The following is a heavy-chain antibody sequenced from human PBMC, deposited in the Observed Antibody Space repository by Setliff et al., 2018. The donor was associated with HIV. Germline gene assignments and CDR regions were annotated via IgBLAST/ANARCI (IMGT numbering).Heavy chain of an antibody. CDR1: GYNFINYG. CDR3: ARARLQGIVTAVGPRDNCLDP. D-gene: IGHD1-26*01. V-gene: IGHV1-18*01. Sequence: ASVKVSCKASGYNFINYGISWVRQAPGQGLEWMGWISAYNGNTDYAPRLLGRVTMTTDTFTSTAYMELRSLSSDDTAVYYCARARLQGIVTAVGPRDNCLDPWGQGTRVTVS. CDR2: ISAYNGNT. J-gene: IGHJ5*02.